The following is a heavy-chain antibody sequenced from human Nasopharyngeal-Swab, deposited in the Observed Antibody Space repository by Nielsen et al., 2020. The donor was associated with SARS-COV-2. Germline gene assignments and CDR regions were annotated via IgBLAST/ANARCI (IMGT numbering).Heavy chain of an antibody. J-gene: IGHJ4*02. CDR3: GRISPHDFHIDY. CDR1: GFSLRTSGMC. Sequence: SSPTLVKPTHTLRLTCTFSGFSLRTSGMCVTWVRQPPGKALEWLALIDWGDDKYYSTSLKTRLTISKDTSNNQVVLTMANMDPGDTATYYCGRISPHDFHIDYWGQGTLVTVSS. CDR2: IDWGDDK. V-gene: IGHV2-70*20. D-gene: IGHD2-21*02.